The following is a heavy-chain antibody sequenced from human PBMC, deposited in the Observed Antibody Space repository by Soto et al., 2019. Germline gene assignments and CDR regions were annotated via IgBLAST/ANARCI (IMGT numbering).Heavy chain of an antibody. Sequence: EVQLLESGGGLVQPGGSLRLSCAASEFTFSSYSMIWVRQAPGKGLEWVSGVNGGGDITYYAESVKGRFTISSDKSKNTMYLQLNSLRVEDEAVGYCARGNFGVTMDVWGQGTTVTVSS. V-gene: IGHV3-23*01. J-gene: IGHJ6*02. CDR3: ARGNFGVTMDV. D-gene: IGHD3-3*02. CDR1: EFTFSSYS. CDR2: VNGGGDIT.